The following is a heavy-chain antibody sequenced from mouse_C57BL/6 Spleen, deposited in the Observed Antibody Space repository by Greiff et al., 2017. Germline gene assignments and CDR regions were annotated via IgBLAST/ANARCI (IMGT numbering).Heavy chain of an antibody. Sequence: EVHLVESGGGLVQPGGSLSLSCAASGFTFTDYYMSWVRQPPGKALEWLGFIRNKANGYTTEYSASVKGRFTISRDNSQSILYLQMNALRAEDSATYYCARYEDTTGFYAMDYWGQGTSVTVSS. CDR2: IRNKANGYTT. CDR1: GFTFTDYY. D-gene: IGHD1-1*01. J-gene: IGHJ4*01. CDR3: ARYEDTTGFYAMDY. V-gene: IGHV7-3*01.